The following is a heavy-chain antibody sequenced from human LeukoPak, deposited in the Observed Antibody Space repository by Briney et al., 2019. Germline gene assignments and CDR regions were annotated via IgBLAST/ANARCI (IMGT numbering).Heavy chain of an antibody. Sequence: ASVKVSCKASGYTFTSYDINWVRQATGQWLEWMGWMNPNSGNTGYAQKFQGIVTITRNTYISTAYMELSSLRDEDTAVYYWARGFTGREDYWGQGTLVTVSS. V-gene: IGHV1-8*01. D-gene: IGHD1-1*01. J-gene: IGHJ4*02. CDR2: MNPNSGNT. CDR1: GYTFTSYD. CDR3: ARGFTGREDY.